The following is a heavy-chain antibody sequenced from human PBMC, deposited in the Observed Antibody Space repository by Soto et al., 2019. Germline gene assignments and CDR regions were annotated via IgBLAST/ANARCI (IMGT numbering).Heavy chain of an antibody. CDR2: IYPGDFDI. CDR3: ARVFGGEYYERRSWYSAY. V-gene: IGHV5-51*01. D-gene: IGHD3-16*01. Sequence: GESLKISCKGSGYKFIDYWIGWVRQVPGKGLEWMRSIYPGDFDIKYGPSLHGQVTISADKSITTVYLHWSGLKASDTGIYYFARVFGGEYYERRSWYSAYWGQGTQVAVSS. J-gene: IGHJ4*02. CDR1: GYKFIDYW.